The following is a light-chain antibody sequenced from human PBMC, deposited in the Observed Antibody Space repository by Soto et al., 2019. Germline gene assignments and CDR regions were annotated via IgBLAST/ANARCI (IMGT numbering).Light chain of an antibody. Sequence: EIVLTQSPATLSLSPGERATLSCRASQSVSSYLAWYQQKPGQAPRPLIYDASNRATGIPARFSGSGSGTDFTLTISSLEPEDFAVYYCQQRSNWPPVVAFGQGTKVEIK. CDR3: QQRSNWPPVVA. J-gene: IGKJ1*01. CDR2: DAS. V-gene: IGKV3-11*01. CDR1: QSVSSY.